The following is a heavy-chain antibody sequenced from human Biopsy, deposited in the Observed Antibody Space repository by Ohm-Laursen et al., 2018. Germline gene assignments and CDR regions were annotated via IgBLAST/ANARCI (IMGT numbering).Heavy chain of an antibody. CDR3: ARHPTGFWFDP. CDR1: GGSVSSNTNY. CDR2: IYNTETT. J-gene: IGHJ5*02. V-gene: IGHV4-39*01. Sequence: TLSLTCTVSGGSVSSNTNYWAWLRQPPGKGLEWIGSIYNTETTFYNPSLKSRVTISVDTSTNQFSLKVSSVTAADTALYFCARHPTGFWFDPWGHGTLVTVSS.